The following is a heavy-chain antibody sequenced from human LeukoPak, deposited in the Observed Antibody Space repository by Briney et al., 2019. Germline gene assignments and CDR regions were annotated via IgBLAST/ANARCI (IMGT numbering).Heavy chain of an antibody. CDR3: ARDRDYAFDY. Sequence: GGSLRLSCAASGFTFSSYWMHWVRQAPGKGLVWVSCINSDGSSTSYADSVKGRFTISRDNAKNTLYLQMNSLRAEDTAVYYCARDRDYAFDYWGQGTLVTVSS. J-gene: IGHJ4*02. CDR1: GFTFSSYW. V-gene: IGHV3-74*01. CDR2: INSDGSST. D-gene: IGHD4-17*01.